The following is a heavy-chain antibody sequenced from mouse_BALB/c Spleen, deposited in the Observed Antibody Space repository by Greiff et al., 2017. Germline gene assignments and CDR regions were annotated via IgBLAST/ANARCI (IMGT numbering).Heavy chain of an antibody. CDR3: TRDPGNYDY. V-gene: IGHV5-6-4*01. CDR2: ISSGGSYT. D-gene: IGHD2-1*01. J-gene: IGHJ2*01. CDR1: GFTFSSYT. Sequence: EVQLQESGGGLVKPGGSLKLSCAASGFTFSSYTMSWVRQTPEKRLEWVATISSGGSYTYYPDSVKGRFTISRDNAKNTLYLQMSSLKSEDTAMYYCTRDPGNYDYWGQGTTLTVSS.